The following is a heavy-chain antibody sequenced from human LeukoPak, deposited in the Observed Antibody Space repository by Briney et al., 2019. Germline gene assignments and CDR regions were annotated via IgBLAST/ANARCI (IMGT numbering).Heavy chain of an antibody. CDR2: IRYDGSRK. V-gene: IGHV3-30*02. J-gene: IGHJ4*02. CDR1: GFIFSSYG. D-gene: IGHD5-18*01. CDR3: ARSTIQLELRFDY. Sequence: GGSLRLSCAASGFIFSSYGMHWVRQAPDKGLEWVAFIRYDGSRKYYADSVKGRFTISRDNSKNTVYLQMNSLRAEDTAVYYCARSTIQLELRFDYWGQGTLVTVSS.